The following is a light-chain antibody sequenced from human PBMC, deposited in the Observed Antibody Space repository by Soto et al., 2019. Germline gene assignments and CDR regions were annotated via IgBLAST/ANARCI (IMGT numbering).Light chain of an antibody. CDR3: QQYDDLPNT. Sequence: DVRRTQSPSSLSASVGVTVTITCQASQDISHYLNWYQQKPGKALKLLIYDASNLHPGVPSRFRGSGSGTEFSFNITSLQPEDVATYYCQQYDDLPNTFGQGTRLENK. V-gene: IGKV1-33*01. J-gene: IGKJ5*01. CDR2: DAS. CDR1: QDISHY.